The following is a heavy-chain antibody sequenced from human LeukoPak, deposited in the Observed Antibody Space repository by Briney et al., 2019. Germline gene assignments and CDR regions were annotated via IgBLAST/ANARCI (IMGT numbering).Heavy chain of an antibody. CDR2: INSDGSST. D-gene: IGHD2-8*01. Sequence: GGSLRLSCAASGFTFSSYWMHWVRQAPGKGLVWVSRINSDGSSTSYADSVKGRFTISRDNAKNTLYLQMNSLRAEDTAVYYCTRVQGHPPNGLDIWGQGTMVTVSS. CDR1: GFTFSSYW. CDR3: TRVQGHPPNGLDI. V-gene: IGHV3-74*01. J-gene: IGHJ3*02.